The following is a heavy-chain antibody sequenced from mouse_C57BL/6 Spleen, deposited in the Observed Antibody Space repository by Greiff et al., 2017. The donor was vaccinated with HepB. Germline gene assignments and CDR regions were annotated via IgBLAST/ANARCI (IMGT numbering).Heavy chain of an antibody. D-gene: IGHD1-1*01. J-gene: IGHJ1*03. V-gene: IGHV10-3*01. CDR2: IRSKSSNYAT. Sequence: EVQLVESGGGLVQPKGSLKLSCAASGFTFNTYAMHWVRQAPGKGLEWVARIRSKSSNYATYYADSVKDRFTISRDESQSMLYLQMNNLKTEDTAMYYCVREGYYYGSSWDWYFDVWGTGTTVTVSS. CDR1: GFTFNTYA. CDR3: VREGYYYGSSWDWYFDV.